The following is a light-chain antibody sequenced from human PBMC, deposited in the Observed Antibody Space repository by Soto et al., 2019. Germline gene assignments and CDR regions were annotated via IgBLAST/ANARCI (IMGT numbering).Light chain of an antibody. J-gene: IGKJ1*01. CDR1: QSVSSN. Sequence: EIVMTQSPATLSVSPGERATLSCRASQSVSSNLAWYQQKPGQAPRLLIYHASTRATGIPARFSGSGSGTEFTLTISSLQPEDFALYYCHQRQSWPRTFGQGTKVDIK. CDR2: HAS. V-gene: IGKV3-15*01. CDR3: HQRQSWPRT.